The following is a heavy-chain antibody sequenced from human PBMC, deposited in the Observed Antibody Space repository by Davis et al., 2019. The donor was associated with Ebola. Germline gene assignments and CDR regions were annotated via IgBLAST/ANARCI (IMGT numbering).Heavy chain of an antibody. J-gene: IGHJ4*02. Sequence: GGSLRLSCAASGFTFSSYWMSWVRQAPGKGLEWVANIKQDGSEKYYVDSVKGRFTISRDNTKNSLYLQMNSLRAEDTGVYYCAGGQWVLPEDYWGQGTLVTVSS. V-gene: IGHV3-7*01. CDR3: AGGQWVLPEDY. D-gene: IGHD6-19*01. CDR2: IKQDGSEK. CDR1: GFTFSSYW.